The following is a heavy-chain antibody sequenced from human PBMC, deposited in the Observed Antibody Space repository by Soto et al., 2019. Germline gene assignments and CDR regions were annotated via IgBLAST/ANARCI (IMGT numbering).Heavy chain of an antibody. CDR2: IDWDDDK. D-gene: IGHD5-12*01. V-gene: IGHV2-70*01. CDR1: GFSLSTSGMC. J-gene: IGHJ4*02. CDR3: VRIPRGYSGYEYYFDY. Sequence: SGPTLVNPTQTLTLTCTFSGFSLSTSGMCVSWIRQPPGKALEWLALIDWDDDKYYSTSLKTRRTISKDTSKNQVVLTMTNMDPVDTATYYCVRIPRGYSGYEYYFDYWGQGTLVTVSS.